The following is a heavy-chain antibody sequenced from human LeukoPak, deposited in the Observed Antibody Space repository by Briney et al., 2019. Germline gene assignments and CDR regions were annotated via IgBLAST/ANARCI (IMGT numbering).Heavy chain of an antibody. CDR2: ISWNSGSI. CDR1: GFTFDDYA. Sequence: PGRSLRLSCAASGFTFDDYAMHSVRQAPGKSLEWVSGISWNSGSIGYADSVKGRFTISRDNAKNSLYLQMNSLRAEDTALYYCAKVAARSGSGSSYYFDYWGQGTLVTVSS. CDR3: AKVAARSGSGSSYYFDY. J-gene: IGHJ4*02. D-gene: IGHD3-10*01. V-gene: IGHV3-9*01.